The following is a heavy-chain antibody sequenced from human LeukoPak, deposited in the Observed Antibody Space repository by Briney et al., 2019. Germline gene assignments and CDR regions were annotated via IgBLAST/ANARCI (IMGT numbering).Heavy chain of an antibody. V-gene: IGHV5-51*01. CDR1: GYSFTSYW. J-gene: IGHJ4*02. Sequence: GESLKISCKGSGYSFTSYWIGWVRQMPGKGLEWMGIIYPGDSDTRYSPSFRGQVTISADRSISTAYLQWSSLKASDTAMYYCARPIITYSSSYVDYWGQGTLVTVSS. CDR3: ARPIITYSSSYVDY. D-gene: IGHD6-13*01. CDR2: IYPGDSDT.